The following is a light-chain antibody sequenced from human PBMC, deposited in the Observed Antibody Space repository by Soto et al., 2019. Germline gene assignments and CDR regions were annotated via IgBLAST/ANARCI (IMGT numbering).Light chain of an antibody. Sequence: ALTQPASVSGSPGQSITISCTGTSSDVGGYNYVSWYQQHPGKAPKLMIYEVSNRPSGVSNRFSGSKSGNTASLTISGLQAEDEADYYCSSYTSSSTPYYVLGTGTKVTVL. CDR2: EVS. J-gene: IGLJ1*01. CDR3: SSYTSSSTPYYV. V-gene: IGLV2-14*01. CDR1: SSDVGGYNY.